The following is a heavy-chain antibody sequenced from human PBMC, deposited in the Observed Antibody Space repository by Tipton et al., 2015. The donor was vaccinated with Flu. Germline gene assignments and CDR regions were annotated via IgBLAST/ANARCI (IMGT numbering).Heavy chain of an antibody. CDR1: GASIGSGSFY. CDR3: ARHTGDSVRGVIDY. Sequence: TLSLTCTVSGASIGSGSFYWAWIRQPAGKGLEWIGPIYHSGSTYYNPSLKSRLTMSVDTSKNQISLKLRSVTAADTAVYYCARHTGDSVRGVIDYWGQGTLVTVSS. J-gene: IGHJ4*02. CDR2: IYHSGST. D-gene: IGHD3-10*02. V-gene: IGHV4-61*02.